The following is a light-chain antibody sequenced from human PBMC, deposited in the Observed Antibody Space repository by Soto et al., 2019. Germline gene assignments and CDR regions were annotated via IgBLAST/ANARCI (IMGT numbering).Light chain of an antibody. CDR3: QEYGPSRT. V-gene: IGKV3-20*01. J-gene: IGKJ1*01. Sequence: EIVLTQSPGTLSLSPGERATLSCRASQSVTSSYLAWFQQRPGQAPRLLIYGTSNRATGIPDRFSGSGSGTEFSLTISRLEPEDFAVYYCQEYGPSRTFGLGTKVEIK. CDR2: GTS. CDR1: QSVTSSY.